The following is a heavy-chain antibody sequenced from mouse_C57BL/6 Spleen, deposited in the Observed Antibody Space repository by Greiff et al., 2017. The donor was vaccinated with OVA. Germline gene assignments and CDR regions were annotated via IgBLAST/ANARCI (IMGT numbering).Heavy chain of an antibody. CDR3: ARVLYYDYDEGDWFAY. J-gene: IGHJ3*01. Sequence: QVQLQQSGAELARPGASVKMSCKASGYTFTSYTMHWVKQRPGKGLEWIGYINPSSGYTKYNQKFKDKATLTADKSSSTAYMQLSSLTSEDSAVYYCARVLYYDYDEGDWFAYWGQGTLVTVSA. CDR2: INPSSGYT. D-gene: IGHD2-4*01. V-gene: IGHV1-4*01. CDR1: GYTFTSYT.